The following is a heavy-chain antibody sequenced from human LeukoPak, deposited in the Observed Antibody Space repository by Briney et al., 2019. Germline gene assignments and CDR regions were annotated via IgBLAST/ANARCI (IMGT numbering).Heavy chain of an antibody. CDR1: GFSFDDYA. D-gene: IGHD4-17*01. J-gene: IGHJ4*02. V-gene: IGHV3-9*01. CDR3: AKDKNGDYVGIFDY. Sequence: GGSLRLSCAASGFSFDDYAMHWVRQAPGKGLEWVSGISWNSGKIGYADSVKGRFTISRDNAKSSLYLQMNSLRAEDTALYYCAKDKNGDYVGIFDYWGQGTLVTVSS. CDR2: ISWNSGKI.